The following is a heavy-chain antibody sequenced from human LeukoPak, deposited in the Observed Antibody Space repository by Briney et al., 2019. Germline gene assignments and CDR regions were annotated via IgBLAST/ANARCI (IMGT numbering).Heavy chain of an antibody. V-gene: IGHV3-74*01. CDR3: ARAPSEIGGYYPEYFRH. J-gene: IGHJ1*01. CDR1: GFTFSSYW. D-gene: IGHD3-22*01. CDR2: IKSDGST. Sequence: GGSLRLSCAASGFTFSSYWVHWVRQAPGKGLVWASRIKSDGSTNYADSVKGRFTISRDNAKNTVSLQMNSLRAEDTGVYYCARAPSEIGGYYPEYFRHWGQGTLVTVSS.